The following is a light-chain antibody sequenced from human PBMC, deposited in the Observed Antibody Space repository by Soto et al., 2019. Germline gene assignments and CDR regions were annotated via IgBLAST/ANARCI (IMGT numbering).Light chain of an antibody. CDR3: QQFET. J-gene: IGKJ1*01. CDR2: KAS. CDR1: QSISSW. V-gene: IGKV1-5*03. Sequence: DIQMTQSPSTLSASVGDRVTITCRASQSISSWLAWYQQKPGKAPKLLIYKASSLESGVPSRFSGSGSGTEFTLTISSLHPDDFATYYCQQFETFGQGTKVEIK.